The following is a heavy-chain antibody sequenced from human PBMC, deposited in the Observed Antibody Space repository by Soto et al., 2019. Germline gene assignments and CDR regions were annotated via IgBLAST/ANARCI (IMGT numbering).Heavy chain of an antibody. CDR2: ISTRSSNT. CDR1: GYTFTSNG. V-gene: IGHV1-18*01. Sequence: GASVKVSCKAFGYTFTSNGLSWVRQAPGQGLEWLGWISTRSSNTDYAQKVQGRVTMTTDKSTSTAYLELRSLSSDDTAVYYCARDKDYMLDYWGQGTLVTVSS. CDR3: ARDKDYMLDY. D-gene: IGHD4-4*01. J-gene: IGHJ4*02.